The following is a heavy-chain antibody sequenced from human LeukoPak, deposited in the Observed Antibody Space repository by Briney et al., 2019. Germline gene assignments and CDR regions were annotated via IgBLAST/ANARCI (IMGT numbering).Heavy chain of an antibody. CDR3: ARGSAARFLEWLLPYYYYYYMDV. D-gene: IGHD3-3*01. CDR1: GGTFSSYA. V-gene: IGHV1-69*13. Sequence: ASVKVSCKASGGTFSSYAISWVRQAPGQGLEWMGRIIPIFGTANYAQKFQGRVTITADESTSTAYMELSSLRSEDTAVYYCARGSAARFLEWLLPYYYYYYMDVWGKGTTVTVSS. CDR2: IIPIFGTA. J-gene: IGHJ6*03.